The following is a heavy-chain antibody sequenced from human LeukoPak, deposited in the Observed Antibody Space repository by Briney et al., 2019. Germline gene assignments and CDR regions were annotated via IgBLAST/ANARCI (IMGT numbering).Heavy chain of an antibody. D-gene: IGHD3-3*01. V-gene: IGHV4-39*02. CDR3: ARPSPAITILGDNLYFDS. Sequence: SETLSLTCTVSGGSISSGRYYWGWIRQPPGKGLEWIGTIYYSGSTYYNPSLKSRVTISVDTSKNHFSLQLTSVTAADTAVYYCARPSPAITILGDNLYFDSWGQGTLVTVSS. CDR2: IYYSGST. J-gene: IGHJ4*02. CDR1: GGSISSGRYY.